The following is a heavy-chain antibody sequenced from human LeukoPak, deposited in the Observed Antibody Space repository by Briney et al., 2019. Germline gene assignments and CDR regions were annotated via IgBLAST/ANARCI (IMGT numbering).Heavy chain of an antibody. CDR1: GFTFSKNN. CDR2: ISSSSSYI. D-gene: IGHD6-13*01. J-gene: IGHJ6*03. CDR3: ARGQEGSSWSSYYYYYMDV. Sequence: PGGSLRLSCAASGFTFSKNNMNWVRQAPGKGLEWVSSISSSSSYIYYADSVKGRFTISRDNAKNSLYLQMNSLRAEDTAVYYCARGQEGSSWSSYYYYYMDVWGKGTTVTVSS. V-gene: IGHV3-21*01.